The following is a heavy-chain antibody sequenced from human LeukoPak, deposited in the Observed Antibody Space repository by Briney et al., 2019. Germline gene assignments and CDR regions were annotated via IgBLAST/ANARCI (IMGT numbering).Heavy chain of an antibody. CDR3: AKDPSVSDATSIAY. J-gene: IGHJ4*02. Sequence: PGGSLTLPCAPSGFPLSSYPMRWVPEAPGKGLEGVSDFSGSWGSNYHADPVKARFTISRHNSKSTLHLPMNSLLADHTAVYYCAKDPSVSDATSIAYGGQGTLVTV. D-gene: IGHD1-26*01. CDR1: GFPLSSYP. CDR2: FSGSWGSN. V-gene: IGHV3-23*01.